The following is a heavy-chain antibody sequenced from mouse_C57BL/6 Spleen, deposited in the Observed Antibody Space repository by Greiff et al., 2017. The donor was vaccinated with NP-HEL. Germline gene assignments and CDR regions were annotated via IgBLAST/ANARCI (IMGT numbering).Heavy chain of an antibody. CDR2: IDPANGNT. CDR1: GFNIKNTY. J-gene: IGHJ2*01. Sequence: EVQGVESVAELVRPGASVKLSCTASGFNIKNTYMHWVKQRPEQGLEWIGRIDPANGNTKYAPKFQGKATITADTSSNTAYLQLSSLTSEDTAIYYCARWDYGSSHFDYWGQGTTLTVCS. CDR3: ARWDYGSSHFDY. D-gene: IGHD1-1*01. V-gene: IGHV14-3*01.